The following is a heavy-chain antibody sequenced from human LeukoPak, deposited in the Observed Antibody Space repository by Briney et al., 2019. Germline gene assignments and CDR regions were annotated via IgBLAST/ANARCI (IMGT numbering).Heavy chain of an antibody. CDR3: TRTHDYGDYPTTYFDY. CDR1: GGSISSYY. CDR2: IYYSGST. V-gene: IGHV4-59*01. Sequence: SEALSLTCIVSGGSISSYYWSWIRQPPGKGLEWIGYIYYSGSTNYNPSLKSRVTMSVDTSKNQFSLKLSSVTAADTAVYYCTRTHDYGDYPTTYFDYWSQGTLVTVSS. D-gene: IGHD4-17*01. J-gene: IGHJ4*02.